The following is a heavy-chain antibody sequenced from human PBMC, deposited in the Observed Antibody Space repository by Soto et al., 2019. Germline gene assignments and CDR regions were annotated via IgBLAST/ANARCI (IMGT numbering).Heavy chain of an antibody. D-gene: IGHD3-10*01. V-gene: IGHV4-30-2*01. Sequence: QLQLQESGSGLVKPSQTLSLTCAVSGDSVSSGTDSWSWIRQPPGKGLEWIGYIFHSGNTNYNPSRRSRVTMSLDRSKSQISLNLTSVTAADTAVYYCARGYGSGSYWFDYWGQGTLVTVSS. CDR3: ARGYGSGSYWFDY. CDR2: IFHSGNT. J-gene: IGHJ4*02. CDR1: GDSVSSGTDS.